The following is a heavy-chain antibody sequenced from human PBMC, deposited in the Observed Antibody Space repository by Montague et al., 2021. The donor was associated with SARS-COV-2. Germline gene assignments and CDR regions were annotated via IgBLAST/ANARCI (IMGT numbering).Heavy chain of an antibody. CDR1: GGSFSDYH. Sequence: SETLSLTCAVYGGSFSDYHRTWNRQSLGGGQEWIGQINYGGSTQYNPSLRSRVTISIDTSKNQFSLKLTSVTAADTAVYYCARGAPGYWGQGALVTVSS. CDR3: ARGAPGY. J-gene: IGHJ4*02. D-gene: IGHD1-1*01. CDR2: INYGGST. V-gene: IGHV4-34*01.